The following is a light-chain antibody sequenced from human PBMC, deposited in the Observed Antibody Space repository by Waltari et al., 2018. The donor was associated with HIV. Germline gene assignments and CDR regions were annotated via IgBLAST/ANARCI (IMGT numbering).Light chain of an antibody. CDR2: DVH. CDR3: CSYTGKYTYV. V-gene: IGLV2-11*01. Sequence: QAALTQPRSVSGSPGQSVTISCAGNSDDIGSYSYVSWYQQHPDKAPKLIIYDVHRRPSGVPDRFSGSKSGNTASLIISRLQVDDEADYYCCSYTGKYTYVFGTGTKVSVL. J-gene: IGLJ1*01. CDR1: SDDIGSYSY.